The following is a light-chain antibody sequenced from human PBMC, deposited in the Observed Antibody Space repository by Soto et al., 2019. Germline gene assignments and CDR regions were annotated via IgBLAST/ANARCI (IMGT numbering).Light chain of an antibody. V-gene: IGKV1-39*01. CDR1: QTITTY. J-gene: IGKJ2*01. CDR2: VAS. CDR3: QQSDSPPYT. Sequence: DIQMTQSPSSLSASVGERVTITCRASQTITTYLNWYQQKPGKAPKLLISVASSLQSGVPSRFSGSGSGTDFTLTIYNLQPEDFATYFCQQSDSPPYTFGQGTKLEIK.